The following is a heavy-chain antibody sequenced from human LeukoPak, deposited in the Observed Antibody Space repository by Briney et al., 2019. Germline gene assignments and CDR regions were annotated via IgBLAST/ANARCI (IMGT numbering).Heavy chain of an antibody. V-gene: IGHV4-39*02. CDR2: IHHTGYT. CDR1: GGSIGSSFYY. D-gene: IGHD2-15*01. CDR3: ARAGDGCSGDSCYTFFDS. Sequence: SETLSLTCTVSGGSIGSSFYYWAWIRQPPGKGLEWIGSIHHTGYTYYNPSLRGRVTLSVDTSKNHFSLKQTSVTAADTAVYYCARAGDGCSGDSCYTFFDSWGLGTLVTVSS. J-gene: IGHJ4*02.